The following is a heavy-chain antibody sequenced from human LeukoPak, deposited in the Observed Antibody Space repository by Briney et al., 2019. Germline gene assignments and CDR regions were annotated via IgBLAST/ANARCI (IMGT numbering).Heavy chain of an antibody. V-gene: IGHV3-30*04. J-gene: IGHJ5*02. CDR2: ISYDGSNK. CDR1: GFTFSSYA. CDR3: ARDYCSGGSSYSMWFDP. Sequence: GGSLRLSCAASGFTFSSYAMHWVRQAPGKGLEWVAVISYDGSNKYYADSVKGRFTISRDNSKNTLYLQMNSLRAEDTAVYYCARDYCSGGSSYSMWFDPWGQGTLVTVSS. D-gene: IGHD2-15*01.